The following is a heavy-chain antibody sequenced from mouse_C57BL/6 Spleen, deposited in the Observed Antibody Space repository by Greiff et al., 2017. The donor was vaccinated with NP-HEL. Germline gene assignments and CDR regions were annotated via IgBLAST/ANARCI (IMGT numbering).Heavy chain of an antibody. V-gene: IGHV1-82*01. Sequence: QVQLQQSGPELVKPGASVKISCKASGYAFSSSWMNWVKQRPGKGLEWIGRIYPGDGDTNYNGKFKGKATLTADKSSSTAYMQLSSLTSEDSAVYVCARARNYDYDLYAMDYWGQGTSVTVSS. J-gene: IGHJ4*01. D-gene: IGHD2-4*01. CDR1: GYAFSSSW. CDR3: ARARNYDYDLYAMDY. CDR2: IYPGDGDT.